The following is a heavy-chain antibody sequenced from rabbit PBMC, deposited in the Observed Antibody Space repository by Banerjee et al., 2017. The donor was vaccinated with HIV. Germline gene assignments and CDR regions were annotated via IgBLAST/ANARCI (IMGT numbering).Heavy chain of an antibody. CDR2: IAISSGST. CDR3: ARESYDDYGDPTFNL. J-gene: IGHJ4*01. V-gene: IGHV1S45*01. Sequence: QEQLVESGGGLVQPEGSLTLTCKASGFSFSSSYYMCWVRQAPGKGLEWIGCIAISSGSTYCANWAKGRFTISKTSSTTVTLQMPRLTAADTATYFCARESYDDYGDPTFNLWGPGTLVTVS. D-gene: IGHD2-1*01. CDR1: GFSFSSSYY.